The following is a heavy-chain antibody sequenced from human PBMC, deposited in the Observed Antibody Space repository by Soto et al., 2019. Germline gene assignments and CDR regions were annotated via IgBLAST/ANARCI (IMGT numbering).Heavy chain of an antibody. J-gene: IGHJ4*02. Sequence: SETLSLTCTVSGASINTYYWSWIRQPPGKGLEWIGYIYNTGSTNYNPSLKSRVTISIDTPKNQFSLKLTSVTAADTAVYYCARVPQLVVFDSWGQGALVTVSS. V-gene: IGHV4-59*01. CDR1: GASINTYY. D-gene: IGHD6-6*01. CDR2: IYNTGST. CDR3: ARVPQLVVFDS.